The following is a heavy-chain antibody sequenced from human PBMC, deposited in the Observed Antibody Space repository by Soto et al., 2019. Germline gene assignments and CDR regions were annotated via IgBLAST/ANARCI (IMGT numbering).Heavy chain of an antibody. V-gene: IGHV1-69*02. J-gene: IGHJ4*02. CDR3: APTMDVMGSLEPVDL. D-gene: IGHD5-12*01. CDR1: GGTFSSYT. CDR2: IIPILGIA. Sequence: QVQLVQSGAEVKKPGSSVKVSCKASGGTFSSYTISWVRQAPGQGLEWMGRIIPILGIANYAQKFQGRVTVTADKSTRTLHVELRSLSFEETVGYYYAPTMDVMGSLEPVDLWGPGTLLTVSS.